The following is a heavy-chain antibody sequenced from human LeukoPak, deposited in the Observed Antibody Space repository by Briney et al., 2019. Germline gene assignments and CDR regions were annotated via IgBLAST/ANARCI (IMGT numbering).Heavy chain of an antibody. D-gene: IGHD3-22*01. J-gene: IGHJ4*02. V-gene: IGHV3-43*01. CDR1: GFDFGDYT. Sequence: GGSLRLSCAVSGFDFGDYTMHWVRQPPGKGLEWVSLISWNSGSIKYTESVKGRFTISRDNSKNSLYLRMSSPRTEDTALYYCARDIYDSGDFRGDFWGQGTLVTVSS. CDR2: ISWNSGSI. CDR3: ARDIYDSGDFRGDF.